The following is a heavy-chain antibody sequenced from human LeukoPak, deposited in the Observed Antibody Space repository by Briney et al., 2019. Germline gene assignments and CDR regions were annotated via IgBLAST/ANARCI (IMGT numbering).Heavy chain of an antibody. D-gene: IGHD3-22*01. Sequence: PGGSLRLSCAASGFTVSSNYMSWVRQAPGKGLEWVSVIYSGGSTYYADSVKGRFTISRDNSKNTLYLRMNSLRAEDTAVYYCARDFRSYDSSGYLFWGQGTLVTVSS. CDR1: GFTVSSNY. J-gene: IGHJ4*02. V-gene: IGHV3-53*01. CDR2: IYSGGST. CDR3: ARDFRSYDSSGYLF.